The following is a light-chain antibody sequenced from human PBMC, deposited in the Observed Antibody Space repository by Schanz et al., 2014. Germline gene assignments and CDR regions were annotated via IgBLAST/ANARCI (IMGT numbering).Light chain of an antibody. V-gene: IGKV4-1*01. CDR3: QQYYGTPVT. J-gene: IGKJ1*01. CDR1: QSVLYSSNNKNY. CDR2: WAS. Sequence: DIVMTQSPDSLAVSLGERATINCKSSQSVLYSSNNKNYLAWYQQKPGQPPKLLIYWASTRESGVPDRFSGSGSAIDFNLTISSLQAEAVAVYYCQQYYGTPVTFGQGTNVEIK.